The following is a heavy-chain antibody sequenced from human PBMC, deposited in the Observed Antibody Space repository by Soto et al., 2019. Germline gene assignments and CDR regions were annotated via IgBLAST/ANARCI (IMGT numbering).Heavy chain of an antibody. Sequence: EVQLVQSGAEVKKPGESLRISCKGSGYSFTSNWISWVRQMPGRGLEWMGGIDPSDSYINYSPSFQGHATISADKSTSTAYLQWSSLKASDTAMYYCARPSAGVTLWFGDYWGQGTQLTVSS. J-gene: IGHJ4*02. CDR3: ARPSAGVTLWFGDY. CDR1: GYSFTSNW. V-gene: IGHV5-10-1*01. CDR2: IDPSDSYI. D-gene: IGHD3-10*01.